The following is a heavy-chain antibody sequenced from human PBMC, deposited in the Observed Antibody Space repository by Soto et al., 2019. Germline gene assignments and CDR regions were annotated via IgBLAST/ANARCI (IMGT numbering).Heavy chain of an antibody. CDR3: ARPFGIAVAGRYYYYGMDV. Sequence: ASVKVCCKASGYTFTIYGISFVRQAPGQGLEWMGWISAYNGNTNYAQKLQGRVTMTTDTSTSTAYMELRSLRSDDTAVYYCARPFGIAVAGRYYYYGMDVWGQGTTVTVSS. D-gene: IGHD6-19*01. J-gene: IGHJ6*02. CDR1: GYTFTIYG. V-gene: IGHV1-18*01. CDR2: ISAYNGNT.